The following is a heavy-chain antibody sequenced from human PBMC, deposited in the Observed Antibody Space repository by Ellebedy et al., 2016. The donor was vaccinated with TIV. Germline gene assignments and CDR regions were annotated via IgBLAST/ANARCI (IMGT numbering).Heavy chain of an antibody. J-gene: IGHJ4*02. CDR2: TCYGAAT. V-gene: IGHV4-39*02. CDR1: GASIRTTDCY. D-gene: IGHD1/OR15-1a*01. CDR3: ARVRITGTHRGYADY. Sequence: SETLSLTXTVSGASIRTTDCYWGWVRQPPGKGLEWIGTTCYGAATSYNPSLQSRVTMSVDMSTNHFSLNLSSVTAADTAVYYCARVRITGTHRGYADYWGQGTLVTVSS.